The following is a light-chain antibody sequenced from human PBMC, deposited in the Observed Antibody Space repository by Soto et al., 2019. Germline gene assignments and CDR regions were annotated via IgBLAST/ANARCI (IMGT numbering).Light chain of an antibody. CDR2: GAS. CDR3: QLYGTAPGFT. Sequence: EIVLTQSPGTLSLSPGERATFSCRASQSVSSNSLAWYQQKPGQAPRLLIYGASSRATGIPDRFSGSGSGTDFALTISRREPEDFAVYYCQLYGTAPGFTFGPGTKVDI. J-gene: IGKJ3*01. V-gene: IGKV3-20*01. CDR1: QSVSSNS.